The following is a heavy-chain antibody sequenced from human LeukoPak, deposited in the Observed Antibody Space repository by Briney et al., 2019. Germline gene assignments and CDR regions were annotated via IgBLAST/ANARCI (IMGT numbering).Heavy chain of an antibody. CDR2: IWYDGSNK. CDR3: ASRNYYYGMDV. V-gene: IGHV3-33*01. Sequence: PGGSLRLSCAASGFTFSSYGMHWVRQAPGKGLEWVAVIWYDGSNKYYADSVKGRFTISRDNSKNTLYLQMNSLRAEDTAVYYCASRNYYYGMDVWGQGTTVTVSS. CDR1: GFTFSSYG. J-gene: IGHJ6*02.